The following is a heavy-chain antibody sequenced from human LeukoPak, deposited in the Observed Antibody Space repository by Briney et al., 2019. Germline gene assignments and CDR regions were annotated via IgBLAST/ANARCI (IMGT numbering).Heavy chain of an antibody. J-gene: IGHJ4*02. D-gene: IGHD3-10*01. Sequence: GGSLRLSCAASGFTFSSYAMHWVRQAPGQGLEWVAVIPYDGSNKYYADSVKGRFTISRDNSKNTLYLQMNSLRAEDTAVYYCARDLSPITMVRGVTGYWGQGTLVTVSS. CDR3: ARDLSPITMVRGVTGY. V-gene: IGHV3-30-3*01. CDR2: IPYDGSNK. CDR1: GFTFSSYA.